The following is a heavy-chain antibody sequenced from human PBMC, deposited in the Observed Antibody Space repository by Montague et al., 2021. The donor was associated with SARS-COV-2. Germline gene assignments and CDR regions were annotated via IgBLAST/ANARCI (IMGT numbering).Heavy chain of an antibody. Sequence: TLSLTCTVSGGAISSGGYYWSWIRQHPGKGLEWIGYIYYSGSSYYXXXLKNRVTISVDTPKNQFSLTLSSVTAADTAVYYCARSSAPSITIFGVGNTYWYCDLWGRGTLVTVSS. D-gene: IGHD3-3*01. CDR2: IYYSGSS. CDR3: ARSSAPSITIFGVGNTYWYCDL. CDR1: GGAISSGGYY. J-gene: IGHJ2*01. V-gene: IGHV4-31*03.